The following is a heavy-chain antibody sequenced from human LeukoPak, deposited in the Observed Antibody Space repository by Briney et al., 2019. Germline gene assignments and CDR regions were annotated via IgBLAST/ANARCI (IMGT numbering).Heavy chain of an antibody. CDR2: IYPGDSDT. CDR3: ARRSYYDGTGSSFDY. CDR1: GYSFTNYW. V-gene: IGHV5-51*01. J-gene: IGHJ4*02. D-gene: IGHD3-22*01. Sequence: GESLKISCKSSGYSFTNYWIGWVRQMPGKGLEWMGIIYPGDSDTGYSPSFQGQVTISADKSISTAYLQWSSLKASDTAIYYCARRSYYDGTGSSFDYWGQGTLVTVSS.